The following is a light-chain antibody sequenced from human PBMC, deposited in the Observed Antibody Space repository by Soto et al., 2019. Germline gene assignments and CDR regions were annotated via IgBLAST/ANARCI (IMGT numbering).Light chain of an antibody. V-gene: IGKV3D-20*02. Sequence: EIVLTQSPGTLSLSPGERATLSCRASQSVRNSYLAWYQQKPGQAPRLLIYGAYTRATGIPVRFSGSGSGTDFTLTISSLEPEDFAVYYCQQRSNWPMITFGQGTRLEIK. J-gene: IGKJ5*01. CDR3: QQRSNWPMIT. CDR1: QSVRNSY. CDR2: GAY.